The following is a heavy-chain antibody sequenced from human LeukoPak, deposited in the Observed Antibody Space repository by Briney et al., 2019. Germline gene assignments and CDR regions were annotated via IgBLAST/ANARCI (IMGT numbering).Heavy chain of an antibody. CDR3: ARGKTRYGDYVLWYY. D-gene: IGHD4-17*01. CDR1: GGSFSGYY. V-gene: IGHV4-34*01. J-gene: IGHJ4*02. Sequence: KPSETLSLTCAVYGGSFSGYYWSWIRQPPEKGQEWIGEINHSGSTNYNPSLKSRVTISVDTSKNRFSLKLTSVTAADTSVYYCARGKTRYGDYVLWYYWGQGTLVTVSS. CDR2: INHSGST.